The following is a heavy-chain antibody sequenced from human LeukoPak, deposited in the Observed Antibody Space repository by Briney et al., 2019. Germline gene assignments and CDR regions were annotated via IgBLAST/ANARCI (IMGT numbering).Heavy chain of an antibody. CDR3: AREGIAAAAPFDY. CDR1: GGSISSSSYY. J-gene: IGHJ4*02. D-gene: IGHD6-13*01. Sequence: SETLSLTCTVSGGSISSSSYYWGWIRQPPGKGLEWIGSIYYSGSTYYNPSLKSRVTVSVDTSKNQFSLKLSSVTAADTAVYYCAREGIAAAAPFDYWGQGTLVTVSS. V-gene: IGHV4-39*07. CDR2: IYYSGST.